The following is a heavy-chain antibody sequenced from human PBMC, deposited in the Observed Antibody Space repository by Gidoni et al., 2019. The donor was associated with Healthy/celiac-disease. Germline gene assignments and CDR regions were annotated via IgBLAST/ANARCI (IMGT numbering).Heavy chain of an antibody. V-gene: IGHV4-34*01. D-gene: IGHD2-2*01. CDR3: ARGICSSTSCYEGGVDP. CDR2: IKHSGST. J-gene: IGHJ5*02. Sequence: QVQLQQWGAGLLKPSETLSLTCAVYGGSFSGYYWSWIRQPPGKGLEWIGEIKHSGSTNYNPSLKSRVTISVDTSKNQFSLKLSSVTAADTAVYYCARGICSSTSCYEGGVDPWGQGTLVTVSS. CDR1: GGSFSGYY.